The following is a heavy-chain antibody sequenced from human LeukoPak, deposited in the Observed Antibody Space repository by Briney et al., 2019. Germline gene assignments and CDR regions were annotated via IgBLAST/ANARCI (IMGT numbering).Heavy chain of an antibody. V-gene: IGHV1-3*01. CDR1: GYTFTSYA. CDR3: ARDRYCSGGSCLRSWFDP. CDR2: INAGNGNT. Sequence: ASVKVSCKASGYTFTSYAMHWVRQAPGQRLEWMGWINAGNGNTIYSQKFQGRVTISRDTSASTAYMGLSSLRSEDTAVYYCARDRYCSGGSCLRSWFDPWGQGTLVTVSS. J-gene: IGHJ5*02. D-gene: IGHD2-15*01.